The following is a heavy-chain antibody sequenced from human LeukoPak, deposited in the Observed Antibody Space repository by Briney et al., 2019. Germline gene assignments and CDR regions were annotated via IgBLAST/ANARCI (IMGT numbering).Heavy chain of an antibody. CDR1: GFNFSINW. Sequence: GGSLRLSCAASGFNFSINWMTWVRQAPGKGLEWVVNIQDDGVEKNYVESVKGRFIISRDNAKDSLFLQMSSLRDEDTALYYCARGYAAIPDWGQGTLVTVSS. CDR2: IQDDGVEK. CDR3: ARGYAAIPD. D-gene: IGHD2-15*01. V-gene: IGHV3-7*01. J-gene: IGHJ4*02.